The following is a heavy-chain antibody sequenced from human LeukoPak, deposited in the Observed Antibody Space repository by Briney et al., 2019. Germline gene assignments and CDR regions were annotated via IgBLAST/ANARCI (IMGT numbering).Heavy chain of an antibody. CDR3: ARDLYSSGWTEAFDI. Sequence: ASMKVSCKASGYTFSNYGITWVRQAPGQGLEWMGWISVYSGNTNYAQKFQGRVTMTRDTSISTGYMELSRLRSDDTAVYYCARDLYSSGWTEAFDIWGQGTMVTVSS. V-gene: IGHV1-18*01. J-gene: IGHJ3*02. D-gene: IGHD6-19*01. CDR2: ISVYSGNT. CDR1: GYTFSNYG.